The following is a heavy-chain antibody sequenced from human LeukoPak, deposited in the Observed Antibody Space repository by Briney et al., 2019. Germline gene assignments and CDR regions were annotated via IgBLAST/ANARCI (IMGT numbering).Heavy chain of an antibody. D-gene: IGHD3-10*01. V-gene: IGHV1-2*02. CDR2: INPSSGGT. CDR3: ARDLLLWFGEP. Sequence: ASVKVSCKASGYTFTGYYMHWVRQASGQGLEWMGWINPSSGGTNYAQKFQGRVTMTRDTSISTAYMELSRLRSDDTAVYYCARDLLLWFGEPWGQGTLVTVSS. CDR1: GYTFTGYY. J-gene: IGHJ5*02.